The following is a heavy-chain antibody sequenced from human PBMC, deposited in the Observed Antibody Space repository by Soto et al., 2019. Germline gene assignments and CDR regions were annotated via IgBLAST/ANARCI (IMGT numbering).Heavy chain of an antibody. J-gene: IGHJ6*02. Sequence: GGSLRLSCAASGFTFDNYAMNWVRQGPGKGLEWVSGITVSGENTYYADSVKGRFTISRDNSKNTLYVQLNSLRVEDTAIYYCAKVSLGATTITDFYYYGMDVWGQGTMVTVSS. CDR2: ITVSGENT. CDR3: AKVSLGATTITDFYYYGMDV. D-gene: IGHD1-26*01. CDR1: GFTFDNYA. V-gene: IGHV3-23*01.